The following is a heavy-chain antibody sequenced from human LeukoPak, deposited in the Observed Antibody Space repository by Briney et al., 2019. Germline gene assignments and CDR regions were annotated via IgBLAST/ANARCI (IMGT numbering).Heavy chain of an antibody. CDR1: GYSFTPYW. V-gene: IGHV5-51*01. D-gene: IGHD7-27*01. Sequence: GESLKISCKGSGYSFTPYWIGWVGQMPGKGLEWMGIIYPGDSDTRYSPSFQGQVTISADKSITTAYLQWNSLKASDTAMYYCARQTGDNAFDIWGRGTMVTVSS. J-gene: IGHJ3*02. CDR2: IYPGDSDT. CDR3: ARQTGDNAFDI.